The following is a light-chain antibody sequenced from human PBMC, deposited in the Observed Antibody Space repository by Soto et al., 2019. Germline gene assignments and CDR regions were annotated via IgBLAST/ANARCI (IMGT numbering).Light chain of an antibody. CDR2: DTN. Sequence: QAVVTQEPSLTVSPGGTVILTCGSSTGAVTSDHWPFWVQQKPGQAPRTVIYDTNNEASWTPARFSGSLLGGKAALTLSGAQPEDEADYYCLLSYRNPRIFGGGTKLTVL. CDR3: LLSYRNPRI. J-gene: IGLJ2*01. CDR1: TGAVTSDHW. V-gene: IGLV7-46*01.